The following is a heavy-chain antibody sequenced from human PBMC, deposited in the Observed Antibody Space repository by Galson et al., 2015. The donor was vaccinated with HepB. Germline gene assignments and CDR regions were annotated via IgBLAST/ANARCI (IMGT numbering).Heavy chain of an antibody. CDR3: GAGYGSGRTTDY. Sequence: LRLSCAASGFTFSSYEMNWVRQAPGKGLEWVSYISSSGSTIYYADSVKGRFTISRDNAKNSLYLQMNSLRAEDTAVYYCGAGYGSGRTTDYWGQGTLVTVSS. CDR2: ISSSGSTI. V-gene: IGHV3-48*03. D-gene: IGHD3-10*01. CDR1: GFTFSSYE. J-gene: IGHJ4*02.